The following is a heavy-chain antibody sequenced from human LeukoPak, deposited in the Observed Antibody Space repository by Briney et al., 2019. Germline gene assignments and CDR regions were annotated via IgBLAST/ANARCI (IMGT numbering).Heavy chain of an antibody. V-gene: IGHV1-2*02. CDR2: INPNSGGT. CDR3: ARDPGDYGGNRFDY. D-gene: IGHD4-23*01. CDR1: GYAFTGYY. Sequence: ASVKVSCKASGYAFTGYYLHWVRQAPGQGLEWMGWINPNSGGTNYAQKFQGRVTMTRDTSISTSYMELSRLRSDDTAVYYCARDPGDYGGNRFDYWGQGTLVTISS. J-gene: IGHJ4*02.